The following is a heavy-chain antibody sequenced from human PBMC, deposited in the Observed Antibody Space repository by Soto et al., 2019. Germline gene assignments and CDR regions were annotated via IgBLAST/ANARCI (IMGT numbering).Heavy chain of an antibody. J-gene: IGHJ6*02. CDR3: ARDDSGVYSTNYYGMDV. V-gene: IGHV4-59*01. CDR2: IYYSGST. D-gene: IGHD1-26*01. Sequence: SETLSLTCTVSGGSISSYYWSWIRQPPGRGLEWIGYIYYSGSTNYNPSLKSRVTISVDTSKNQFSLKLSSVTAADTAVYYCARDDSGVYSTNYYGMDVWGQGTTVTVSS. CDR1: GGSISSYY.